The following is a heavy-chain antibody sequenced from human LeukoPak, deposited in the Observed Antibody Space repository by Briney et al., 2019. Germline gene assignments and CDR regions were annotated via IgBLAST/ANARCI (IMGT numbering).Heavy chain of an antibody. J-gene: IGHJ4*02. CDR3: AKGGRYCSGGNCYFFDY. CDR1: GFTFSSYS. Sequence: PGGSLRLSCAASGFTFSSYSMNWVRQAPGKGLEWVAFMRYDGSNRNYADSVKGRFTISRDNSKNTLYLQMNSLRAEDTAVYYCAKGGRYCSGGNCYFFDYWGQGTLVTVSS. D-gene: IGHD2-15*01. V-gene: IGHV3-30*02. CDR2: MRYDGSNR.